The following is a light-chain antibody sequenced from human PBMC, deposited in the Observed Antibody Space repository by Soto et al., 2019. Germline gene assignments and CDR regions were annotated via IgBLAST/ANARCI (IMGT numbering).Light chain of an antibody. CDR2: GAS. V-gene: IGKV3-20*01. CDR3: QQYDNSPIT. Sequence: EIVLTQSPVTLSLSPGERATLSCRASQSVSSSYLAWYQQKPGQAPRLLIYGASSRATGIPDRFSGSGSGTDFTLTISRLEPEDFAVYYCQQYDNSPITFGQGTRLEIK. CDR1: QSVSSSY. J-gene: IGKJ5*01.